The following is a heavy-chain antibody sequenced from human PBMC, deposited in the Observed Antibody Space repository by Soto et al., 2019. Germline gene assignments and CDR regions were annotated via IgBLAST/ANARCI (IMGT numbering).Heavy chain of an antibody. V-gene: IGHV3-23*01. CDR2: LTGSGAVS. D-gene: IGHD1-26*01. J-gene: IGHJ4*02. Sequence: GGSLRLSCAASGFTFSNYVMGWVRQAPGKGLEWVSTLTGSGAVSVYTDAVKGRFTIFRDNSKSTVSLQMNSLRAEDTAMYYCARKAGAEAPNFDYWGQGTLVTVSS. CDR1: GFTFSNYV. CDR3: ARKAGAEAPNFDY.